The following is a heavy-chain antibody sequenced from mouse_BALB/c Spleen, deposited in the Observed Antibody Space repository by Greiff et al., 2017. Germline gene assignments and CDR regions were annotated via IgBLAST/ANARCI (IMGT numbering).Heavy chain of an antibody. CDR3: AISTMITTGSFYAMDY. CDR2: ISSGGST. Sequence: EVQLVESGGGLVKPGGSLKLSCAASGFTFSSYAMSWVRQTPEKRLEWVASISSGGSTYYPDSVKGRFTISRDNARNILYLQMSSLRSEDTAMYYCAISTMITTGSFYAMDYWGQGTSVTVSS. D-gene: IGHD2-4*01. CDR1: GFTFSSYA. V-gene: IGHV5-6-5*01. J-gene: IGHJ4*01.